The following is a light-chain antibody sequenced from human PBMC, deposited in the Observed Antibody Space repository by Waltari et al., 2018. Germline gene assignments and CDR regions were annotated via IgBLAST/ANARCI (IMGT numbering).Light chain of an antibody. CDR1: QSVSSIY. V-gene: IGKV3-20*01. Sequence: EIVLMPSPATLSLSPGERATLSCRASQSVSSIYLAWYQQKPGQAPRLLIYGASSRATGIPDRFSGSGSGTDFTLTISRLEPEDFAVYYCQQYGSSLFTFGGGTKVEIK. CDR2: GAS. J-gene: IGKJ4*01. CDR3: QQYGSSLFT.